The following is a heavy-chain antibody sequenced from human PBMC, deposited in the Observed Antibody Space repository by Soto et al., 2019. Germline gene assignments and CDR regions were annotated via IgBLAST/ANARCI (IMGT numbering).Heavy chain of an antibody. CDR3: AHKGGEYYYDTSGYSYFDY. D-gene: IGHD3-22*01. J-gene: IGHJ4*02. CDR1: GFSLTTRGVA. Sequence: QITLKESGPTLVKPTQTLTLTCTFSGFSLTTRGVAVAWIRQPPGKALEWLALINWDDDKRYSPSLKNRLTIPKDASKNQVVLIMTNMDPVDTATYYCAHKGGEYYYDTSGYSYFDYWGPGTLVTVSS. V-gene: IGHV2-5*02. CDR2: INWDDDK.